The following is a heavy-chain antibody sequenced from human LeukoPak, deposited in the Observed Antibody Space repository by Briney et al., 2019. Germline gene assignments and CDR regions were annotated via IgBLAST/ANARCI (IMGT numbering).Heavy chain of an antibody. CDR3: VKPGLIAPHPPYYFDY. V-gene: IGHV3-23*01. CDR1: GFSFSTYA. J-gene: IGHJ4*02. CDR2: LSGSGDSR. D-gene: IGHD6-6*01. Sequence: PGGSLRLSCAASGFSFSTYAMNWVRQAPGKGLEWVSALSGSGDSRDYADSVKGRFTISRDNSKNTVYLQMNSLRAEDTAMYYCVKPGLIAPHPPYYFDYWGQGALVTVSA.